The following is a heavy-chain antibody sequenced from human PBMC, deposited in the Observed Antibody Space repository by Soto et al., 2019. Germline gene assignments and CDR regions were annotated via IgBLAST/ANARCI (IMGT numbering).Heavy chain of an antibody. Sequence: QVQLQESGPGLVKPSETLSLTCTVSGGSISTYYWSWIRQPPGKGLEWIGFIYYSGSTNYNPSLKSRGTRSVATSKTQFSLKLSSVTAADTAVYYWARLPWADYGGIFDPWGQGTVVTVSS. J-gene: IGHJ5*02. D-gene: IGHD4-17*01. CDR2: IYYSGST. CDR1: GGSISTYY. CDR3: ARLPWADYGGIFDP. V-gene: IGHV4-59*01.